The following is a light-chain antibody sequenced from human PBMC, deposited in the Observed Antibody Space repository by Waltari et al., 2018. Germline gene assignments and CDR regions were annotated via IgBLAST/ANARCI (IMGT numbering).Light chain of an antibody. J-gene: IGLJ3*02. V-gene: IGLV1-47*01. CDR1: TFILGRIY. CDR2: RNN. CDR3: ATWDGSLTAWV. Sequence: QLVLTPPPSPSGTPVQRVTISCSGGTFILGRIYVYWYQQFPGTPTKLLVYRNNERPSGVPDRISGSKSGTSASLAISGLRSEDEADYYCATWDGSLTAWVFGGGTKLTVL.